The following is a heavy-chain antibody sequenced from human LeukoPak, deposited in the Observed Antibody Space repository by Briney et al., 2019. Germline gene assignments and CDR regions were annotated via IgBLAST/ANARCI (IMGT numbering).Heavy chain of an antibody. CDR1: GGSISSYY. CDR3: ARFSYSGSFYY. V-gene: IGHV4-59*01. D-gene: IGHD1-26*01. Sequence: SETLSLTCTVSGGSISSYYWSWIRQPPGKGLEWIGYIYYSGSTNYNPSLKSRVTMSVDTSKNQLSLKMSSVTAADTAVYYCARFSYSGSFYYWGQGTPVTVSS. CDR2: IYYSGST. J-gene: IGHJ4*02.